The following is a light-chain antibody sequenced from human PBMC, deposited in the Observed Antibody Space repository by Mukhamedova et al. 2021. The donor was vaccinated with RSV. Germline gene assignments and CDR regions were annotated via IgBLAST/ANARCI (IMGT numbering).Light chain of an antibody. CDR3: LQYDSYPRT. Sequence: GKAPNLLIYKASSLERGVPSRFGGSGSGTEFTLTIDSLQPDDFATYYCLQYDSYPRTFGPGTKVEIK. V-gene: IGKV1-5*03. J-gene: IGKJ1*01. CDR2: KAS.